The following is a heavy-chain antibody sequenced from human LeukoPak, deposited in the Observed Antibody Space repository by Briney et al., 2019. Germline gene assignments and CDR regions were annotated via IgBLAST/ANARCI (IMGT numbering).Heavy chain of an antibody. CDR1: GFTFSSYW. D-gene: IGHD2-15*01. V-gene: IGHV3-64*01. CDR3: ARSEERVVEDKHFDY. CDR2: ISSNGGST. Sequence: GGSLRLSCAASGFTFSSYWMHWVRQAPGKGLEYVSAISSNGGSTYYANSVKGRFTTSRDNSKNTLYLQMGSLRAEDMAVYYCARSEERVVEDKHFDYWGQGALVTVSS. J-gene: IGHJ4*02.